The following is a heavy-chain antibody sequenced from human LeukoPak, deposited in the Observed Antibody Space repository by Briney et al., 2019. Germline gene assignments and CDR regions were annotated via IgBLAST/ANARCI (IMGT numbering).Heavy chain of an antibody. CDR3: ARLRTRITMVRGVVFDY. Sequence: PSETLSLTCAVSGGSISSGGYSWSWIRQPPGKGLEWIGYIYYSGSTYYNPSLKSRVTISVDTSKNQFSLKLSSVTAADTAVYYCARLRTRITMVRGVVFDYWGQGTLVTVSS. V-gene: IGHV4-30-4*07. CDR2: IYYSGST. D-gene: IGHD3-10*01. CDR1: GGSISSGGYS. J-gene: IGHJ4*02.